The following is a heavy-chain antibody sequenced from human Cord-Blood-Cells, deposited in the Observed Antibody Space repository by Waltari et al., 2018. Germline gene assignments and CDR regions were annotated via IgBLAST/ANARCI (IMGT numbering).Heavy chain of an antibody. CDR1: GGSISSSSYY. CDR2: IYYRGRT. D-gene: IGHD6-13*01. CDR3: ARRGYSSSFDY. V-gene: IGHV4-39*01. J-gene: IGHJ4*02. Sequence: QLQLQESGPGLVKPSETLSLTCTVSGGSISSSSYYWGWIRQPPGKGLEWIGSIYYRGRTYYNPSLKSRVTISVDTSKNQFSLKLSSVTAADTAVYYCARRGYSSSFDYWGQGTLVTVSS.